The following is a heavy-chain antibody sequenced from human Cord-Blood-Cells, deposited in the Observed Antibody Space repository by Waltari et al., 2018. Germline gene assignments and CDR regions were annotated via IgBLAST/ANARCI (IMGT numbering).Heavy chain of an antibody. D-gene: IGHD6-6*01. CDR1: GGPLSRNY. J-gene: IGHJ4*02. Sequence: QVQLVQSGAEVKKPGSWVKVSCKVSGGPLSRNYIIWVGQAPGQGLEWMGGIIPILGTANYAQKFQGRVTITADESTSTAYMELSSLRSEDTAVYYCARSDGVAYSSSSGGLDYWGQGTLVTVSS. CDR3: ARSDGVAYSSSSGGLDY. V-gene: IGHV1-69*01. CDR2: IIPILGTA.